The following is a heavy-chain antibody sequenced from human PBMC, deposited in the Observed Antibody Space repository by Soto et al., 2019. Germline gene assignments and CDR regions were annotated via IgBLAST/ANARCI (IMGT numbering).Heavy chain of an antibody. CDR3: ARCPQPPDTADPYAVDV. CDR1: GGTFSRSG. CDR2: IVASVDTT. V-gene: IGHV1-69*18. D-gene: IGHD5-18*01. J-gene: IGHJ6*02. Sequence: QVQLVQSGTEVKKPGASVKVSCKASGGTFSRSGFHWVRQAPGQGLEWMGMIVASVDTTNYAKKFQDRVTISADQFTSTVYMELRSLRSEDTAVYYCARCPQPPDTADPYAVDVWGQGTRVIVSS.